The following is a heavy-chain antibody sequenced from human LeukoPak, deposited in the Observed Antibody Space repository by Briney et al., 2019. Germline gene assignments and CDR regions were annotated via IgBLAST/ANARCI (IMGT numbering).Heavy chain of an antibody. V-gene: IGHV1-18*01. CDR3: ARIQKGILELLWFGDY. Sequence: ASVKVSCTASGYTFTSYGISWVRQAPGQGLEWMGWISAYNGNTNYAQKLQGRVTMTTDTSTSTAYMELRSLRSDDTAVYYCARIQKGILELLWFGDYWGQGTLVTVSS. J-gene: IGHJ4*02. D-gene: IGHD3-10*01. CDR2: ISAYNGNT. CDR1: GYTFTSYG.